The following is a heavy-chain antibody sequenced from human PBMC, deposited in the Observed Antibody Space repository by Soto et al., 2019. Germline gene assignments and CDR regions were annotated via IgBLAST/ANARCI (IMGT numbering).Heavy chain of an antibody. CDR2: ISSSSSYT. J-gene: IGHJ3*02. Sequence: GGSLRLSCAASGFTFSDYYMSWIRQAPGKGLEWVSYISSSSSYTNYADSVKGRFTISRDNAKNSLYLQMNSLRAEDTAVYYCAREIYDSSGYYYGDAFDIWGQGTMVTVSS. CDR3: AREIYDSSGYYYGDAFDI. D-gene: IGHD3-22*01. V-gene: IGHV3-11*05. CDR1: GFTFSDYY.